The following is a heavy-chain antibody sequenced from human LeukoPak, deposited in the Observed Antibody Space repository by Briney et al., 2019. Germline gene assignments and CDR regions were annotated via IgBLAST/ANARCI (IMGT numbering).Heavy chain of an antibody. V-gene: IGHV3-23*01. D-gene: IGHD5-12*01. Sequence: GGSLRLSCAASGFTFSSYAMSWVRQAPGKGLEWVSAISGSGGSTYYADSVKGRFTISRDNSKNTLYLQMNSLRAEDTAVYYCAGYSGYEITFDYWGQGTLVTVSS. J-gene: IGHJ4*02. CDR2: ISGSGGST. CDR3: AGYSGYEITFDY. CDR1: GFTFSSYA.